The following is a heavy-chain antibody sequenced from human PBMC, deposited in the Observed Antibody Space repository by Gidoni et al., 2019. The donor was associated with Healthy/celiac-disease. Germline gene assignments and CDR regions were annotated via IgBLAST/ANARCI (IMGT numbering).Heavy chain of an antibody. CDR1: GFTFSSYD. D-gene: IGHD1-20*01. Sequence: EVQLVESGGGLVQPGGSLRLSCAASGFTFSSYDMHWVRQATGKGLEWVSAIGTAGDTYYPGSVKGRFTISRENAKNSLYLQMNSLRAGDTAVYYCARGAAHNWNEDYYGMDVWGQGTTVTVSS. CDR2: IGTAGDT. CDR3: ARGAAHNWNEDYYGMDV. V-gene: IGHV3-13*01. J-gene: IGHJ6*02.